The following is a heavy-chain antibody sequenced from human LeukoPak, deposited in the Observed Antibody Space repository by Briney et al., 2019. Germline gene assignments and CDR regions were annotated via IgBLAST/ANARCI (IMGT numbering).Heavy chain of an antibody. Sequence: SETLSLTCAVYGGSFSGYYWSWIRQPPGKGLDWIGEINRSGSTNYNPSLKSRVTISVDTSKNQFSLKLSSVTAADTAVYYCARGPHYYDSNGYYFSGAFDIWGQGTMVTVSS. J-gene: IGHJ3*02. CDR1: GGSFSGYY. D-gene: IGHD3-22*01. CDR2: INRSGST. V-gene: IGHV4-34*01. CDR3: ARGPHYYDSNGYYFSGAFDI.